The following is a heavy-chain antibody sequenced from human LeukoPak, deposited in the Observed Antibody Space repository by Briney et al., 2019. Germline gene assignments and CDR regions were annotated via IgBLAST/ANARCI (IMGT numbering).Heavy chain of an antibody. V-gene: IGHV3-48*01. J-gene: IGHJ6*03. D-gene: IGHD2-15*01. Sequence: GGSLRLSCAASGFTFSSYSMNWVRQAPGKGLEGVSYISSSSSTIYYADSVKGRFTISRDNAKNSLYLQMNSLRAEDTAVYYCARPTYCSGGSCYSGYYYYMDVWGKGTTVTVSS. CDR1: GFTFSSYS. CDR3: ARPTYCSGGSCYSGYYYYMDV. CDR2: ISSSSSTI.